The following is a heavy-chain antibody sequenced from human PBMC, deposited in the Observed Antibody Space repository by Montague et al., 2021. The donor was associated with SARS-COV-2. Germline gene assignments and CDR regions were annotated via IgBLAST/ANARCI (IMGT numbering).Heavy chain of an antibody. CDR2: IYYSGST. V-gene: IGHV4-61*01. Sequence: SETLSLTCTVSGGSVSSGTYYWSWIRQPPGKGLEWIGYIYYSGSTDYNPSLKSRVTISVDTSKNQFSLKLSSVTAADTAVYYCARDLAYCGAACNATGWFDPWGQGTLVTVSS. CDR3: ARDLAYCGAACNATGWFDP. J-gene: IGHJ5*02. D-gene: IGHD2-21*02. CDR1: GGSVSSGTYY.